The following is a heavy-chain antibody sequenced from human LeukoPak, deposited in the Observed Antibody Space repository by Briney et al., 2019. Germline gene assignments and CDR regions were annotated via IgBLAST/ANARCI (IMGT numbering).Heavy chain of an antibody. D-gene: IGHD3-22*01. Sequence: GGSLRLSCAASGFTFSSYSMNWVRQAPGKGLEWVSYISSSSSTIYYADSVKGRFTISRDNAKNSLYLQMNSLRAEDTAVYYCARGSQYYYDSSGYYPFDYWGQGTLVTVSS. J-gene: IGHJ4*02. CDR1: GFTFSSYS. CDR3: ARGSQYYYDSSGYYPFDY. CDR2: ISSSSSTI. V-gene: IGHV3-48*01.